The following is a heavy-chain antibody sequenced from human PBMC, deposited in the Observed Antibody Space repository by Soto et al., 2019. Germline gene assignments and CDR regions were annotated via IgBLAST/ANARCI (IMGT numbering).Heavy chain of an antibody. CDR2: ISGSGRST. CDR3: AKGAPLGPTWDNWFDP. J-gene: IGHJ5*02. D-gene: IGHD7-27*01. V-gene: IGHV3-23*01. Sequence: EVQLLESGGGLVQPGGSLRLSCAASGFTFSSYGMSWVRQAPGTGLEWGSTISGSGRSTYYPESVKGRLPISRDNSKNTLYLQMNSLRVEDTAVYYCAKGAPLGPTWDNWFDPWGQGTLVTVSS. CDR1: GFTFSSYG.